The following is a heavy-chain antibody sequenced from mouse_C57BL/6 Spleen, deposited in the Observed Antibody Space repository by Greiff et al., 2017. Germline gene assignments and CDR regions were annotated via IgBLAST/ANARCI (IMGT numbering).Heavy chain of an antibody. CDR2: ISPGSGNT. D-gene: IGHD2-5*01. CDR1: GYTFTDYY. Sequence: VQLQQSGPELVKPGASVKISCKASGYTFTDYYINWVKQRPGPGLAWIGWISPGSGNTKYNETFKGQATLTVDTSSSTAYMQLSGLTSEGSSVYFWAAYYSKGFAYWGQGTLVTVSA. V-gene: IGHV1-84*01. J-gene: IGHJ3*01. CDR3: AAYYSKGFAY.